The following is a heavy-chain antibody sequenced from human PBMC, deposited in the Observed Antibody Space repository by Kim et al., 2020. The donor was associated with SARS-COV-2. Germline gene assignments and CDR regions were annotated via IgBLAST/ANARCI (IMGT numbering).Heavy chain of an antibody. CDR2: ISSSSSYI. CDR1: GFTFSSYS. D-gene: IGHD3-10*01. CDR3: ARVPPGHRGSSHPFDY. Sequence: GGSLRLSCAASGFTFSSYSMNWVRQAPGKGLEWVSSISSSSSYIYYADSVKGRFTISRDDAKNSLYLQMNSLRAEDTAVYYCARVPPGHRGSSHPFDYWGQGTLVTVSS. V-gene: IGHV3-21*01. J-gene: IGHJ4*02.